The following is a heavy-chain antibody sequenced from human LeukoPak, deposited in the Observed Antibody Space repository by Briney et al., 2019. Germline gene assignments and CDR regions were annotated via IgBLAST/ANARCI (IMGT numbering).Heavy chain of an antibody. CDR2: ISGSDGYT. Sequence: GGSLRLSCGASGFTFSSYAMSWVRQAPGKGLEWGSGISGSDGYTYYADSVKGRFTISRDNSKNTLSLQMNSLRAEDTAVYYCAKGHGWEASYYYYYMDVWGKGTTVTISS. D-gene: IGHD1-26*01. J-gene: IGHJ6*03. CDR1: GFTFSSYA. V-gene: IGHV3-23*01. CDR3: AKGHGWEASYYYYYMDV.